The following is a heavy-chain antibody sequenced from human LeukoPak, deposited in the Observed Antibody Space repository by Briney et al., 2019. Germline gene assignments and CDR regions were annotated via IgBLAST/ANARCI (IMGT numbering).Heavy chain of an antibody. V-gene: IGHV1-2*02. CDR1: GYTFTGYY. D-gene: IGHD2-15*01. J-gene: IGHJ4*02. CDR2: INPNSGGT. CDR3: ARVGRSHKATPDY. Sequence: GASVTVSCKASGYTFTGYYMHWVRQAPGQGLEWMGWINPNSGGTNYAQKFQGRVTMTRDTSISTAYMELSRLRSDDTAVYYCARVGRSHKATPDYWGQGTLVTVSS.